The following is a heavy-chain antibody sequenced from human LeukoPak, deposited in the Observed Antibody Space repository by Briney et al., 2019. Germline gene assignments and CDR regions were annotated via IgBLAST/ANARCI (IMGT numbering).Heavy chain of an antibody. CDR1: GGSISSSSYY. J-gene: IGHJ4*02. CDR2: IYYSGST. CDR3: ARHLSSSWYYFDY. D-gene: IGHD6-13*01. V-gene: IGHV4-39*01. Sequence: TSETLFLTCTVSGGSISSSSYYWGWIRQPPGKGLEWIGSIYYSGSTYYNPSLKSRVTISVDTSKNQFSLKLSSVTAADTAVYYCARHLSSSWYYFDYWGQGTLVTVSS.